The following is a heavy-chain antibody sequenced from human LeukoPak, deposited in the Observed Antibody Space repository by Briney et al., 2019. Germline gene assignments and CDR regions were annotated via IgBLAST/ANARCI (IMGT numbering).Heavy chain of an antibody. CDR3: ARDLDLPITIFGVVPFDY. Sequence: HPGGSLRLSCAASGFTFSSYGMHWVRQAPGKGLEWVAFIRYDGSNKYYADSVKGRFTISRDNSKNTLYLQMNSLRAEDTAVYYCARDLDLPITIFGVVPFDYWGQGTLVTVSS. CDR2: IRYDGSNK. D-gene: IGHD3-3*01. CDR1: GFTFSSYG. V-gene: IGHV3-30*02. J-gene: IGHJ4*02.